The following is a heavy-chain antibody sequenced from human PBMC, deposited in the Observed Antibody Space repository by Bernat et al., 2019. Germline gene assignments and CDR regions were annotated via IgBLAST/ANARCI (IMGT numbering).Heavy chain of an antibody. J-gene: IGHJ6*03. CDR2: IYYSGST. D-gene: IGHD4-11*01. V-gene: IGHV4-59*01. Sequence: QVQLQESGPGLVKPSETLSLTCTVSGGSISSYYWSWIRQPPGKGLEWIGYIYYSGSTNYNPSRKSRVTISVETTKNQYSLKLRSVTAADTAVYYCARFTVTTKPYYYYYYMDVWGKGTTVTVSS. CDR3: ARFTVTTKPYYYYYYMDV. CDR1: GGSISSYY.